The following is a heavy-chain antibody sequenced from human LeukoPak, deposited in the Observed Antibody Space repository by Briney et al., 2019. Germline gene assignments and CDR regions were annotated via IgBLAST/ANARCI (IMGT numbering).Heavy chain of an antibody. Sequence: GGSLRLSCAASGFTFSSYSMNWVRQAPGKGLEWVSYISSSSSTIYYADSVKGRFTISRDNAKNSLYLQMNSLRAEDTAVYYCARDHTYYYDSSGYYYWGQGTLVTVSP. J-gene: IGHJ4*02. D-gene: IGHD3-22*01. V-gene: IGHV3-48*01. CDR1: GFTFSSYS. CDR3: ARDHTYYYDSSGYYY. CDR2: ISSSSSTI.